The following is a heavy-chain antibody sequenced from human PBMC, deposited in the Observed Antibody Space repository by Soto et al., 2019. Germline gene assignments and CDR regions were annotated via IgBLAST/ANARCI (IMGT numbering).Heavy chain of an antibody. J-gene: IGHJ4*02. Sequence: QVQLVQSGAEVKKPGASVKVSCKASGYTFTSYYMNWVRQAPGQGLEWLGIINPSGGYTTYAQRFLGRVPMTSDTSTSTVHMELGSLASEDTAVYYCARGGGIVVVTAPYDYWGQGTLVTVSS. CDR3: ARGGGIVVVTAPYDY. CDR2: INPSGGYT. CDR1: GYTFTSYY. V-gene: IGHV1-46*03. D-gene: IGHD2-21*02.